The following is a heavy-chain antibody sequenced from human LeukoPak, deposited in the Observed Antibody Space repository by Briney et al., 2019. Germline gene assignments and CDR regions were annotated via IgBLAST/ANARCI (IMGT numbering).Heavy chain of an antibody. V-gene: IGHV3-9*01. CDR3: ARKSSAVAGPFDY. D-gene: IGHD6-19*01. Sequence: PGGSLRLSCATSGFTFNDYAMYWVRQAPGKGLEWVSGISWNSRSIAYADSVKGRFTISRDNAKNSLYLQMNSLRAEDTAVYYCARKSSAVAGPFDYWGQGTLVTVSS. CDR2: ISWNSRSI. CDR1: GFTFNDYA. J-gene: IGHJ4*02.